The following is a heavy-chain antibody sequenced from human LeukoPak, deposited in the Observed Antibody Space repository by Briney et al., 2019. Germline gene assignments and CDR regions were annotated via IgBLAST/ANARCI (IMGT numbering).Heavy chain of an antibody. J-gene: IGHJ3*02. D-gene: IGHD5-24*01. CDR1: GYTFTSYG. CDR2: ISAYNGNT. Sequence: ASVKVSCKASGYTFTSYGISWVRQAPGQGLEWMGWISAYNGNTNYAQKLQGRVTMTTDTSTSTAYMELRSLRSDDTAVYYCARVGDGYNYRTDAFDIWGQGTMVTVSS. CDR3: ARVGDGYNYRTDAFDI. V-gene: IGHV1-18*01.